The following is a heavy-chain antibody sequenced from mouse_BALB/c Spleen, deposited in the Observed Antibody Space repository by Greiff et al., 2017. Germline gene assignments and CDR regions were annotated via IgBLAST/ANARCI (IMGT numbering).Heavy chain of an antibody. Sequence: VQLQQSGAELVKPGASVKLSCKASGYTFTSYYMYWVKQRPGQGLEWIGEINPSNGGTNFNEKFKSKATLTVDKSSSTAYMQLSSLTSEDSAVYYCTRSHYGSATGFAYWGQGTLVTVSA. D-gene: IGHD1-1*01. CDR1: GYTFTSYY. J-gene: IGHJ3*01. CDR3: TRSHYGSATGFAY. CDR2: INPSNGGT. V-gene: IGHV1S81*02.